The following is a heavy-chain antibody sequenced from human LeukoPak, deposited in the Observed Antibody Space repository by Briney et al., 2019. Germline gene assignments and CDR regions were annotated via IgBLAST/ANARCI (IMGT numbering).Heavy chain of an antibody. D-gene: IGHD6-6*01. CDR2: ISYDGSNK. CDR3: AREGIAARPAYYYYMDV. V-gene: IGHV3-30*03. J-gene: IGHJ6*03. CDR1: GFTFSSYC. Sequence: PGRSLRLSCAASGFTFSSYCMHWVRQAPGKGLEWVAVISYDGSNKYYADSVKGRFTISRDNAKNSLYLQMNSLRAEDTAVYYCAREGIAARPAYYYYMDVWGEGTTVTVSS.